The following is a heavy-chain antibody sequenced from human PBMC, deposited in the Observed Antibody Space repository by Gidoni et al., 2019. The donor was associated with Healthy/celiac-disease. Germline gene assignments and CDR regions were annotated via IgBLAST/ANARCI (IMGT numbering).Heavy chain of an antibody. CDR3: ASQGRGGEMDTITDY. CDR1: GGSFSGYY. J-gene: IGHJ4*02. CDR2: INHSGST. Sequence: QVQLQQWGAGLLKPSATLSLTCAVYGGSFSGYYWSWIHHPPGKGLAWIGEINHSGSTNYNPSLKGLVTISVDTSKNQFALKLSSVTAAETAVYYCASQGRGGEMDTITDYWGQGTLVTVSS. D-gene: IGHD5-18*01. V-gene: IGHV4-34*01.